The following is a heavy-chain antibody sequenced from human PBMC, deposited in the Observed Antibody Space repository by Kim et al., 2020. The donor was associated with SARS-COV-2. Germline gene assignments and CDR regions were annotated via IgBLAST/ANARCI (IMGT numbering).Heavy chain of an antibody. CDR3: AKDATPRQYYFDY. CDR1: GLTFSSYG. J-gene: IGHJ4*02. Sequence: GGSLRLSCAASGLTFSSYGRHWVRQAPGKGLEWVAVISYDGSNKYYADSVKGRFTISRDNSKNTLYLQMNSLRAEDTAVYYCAKDATPRQYYFDYWGQGTLVTVSS. D-gene: IGHD2-15*01. CDR2: ISYDGSNK. V-gene: IGHV3-30*18.